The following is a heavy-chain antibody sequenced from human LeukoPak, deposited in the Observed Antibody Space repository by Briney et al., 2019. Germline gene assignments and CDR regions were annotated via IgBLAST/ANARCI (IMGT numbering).Heavy chain of an antibody. CDR2: IRYDGSNK. V-gene: IGHV3-30*02. D-gene: IGHD6-13*01. CDR1: GFTFSSYG. CDR3: AKDWDSSSWYYFDY. Sequence: GGSLRLSCAASGFTFSSYGMHWVRQAPGKGLEWVAFIRYDGSNKYYADSVKGRFTISRDNSKNTLYLQMNSLRAEDTAVYYCAKDWDSSSWYYFDYWGQGTLVTVSS. J-gene: IGHJ4*02.